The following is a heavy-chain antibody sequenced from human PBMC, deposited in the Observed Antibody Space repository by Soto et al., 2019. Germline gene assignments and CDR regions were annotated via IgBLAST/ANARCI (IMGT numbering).Heavy chain of an antibody. V-gene: IGHV3-23*01. CDR1: GFTFSSYA. Sequence: GGSLRLSCAASGFTFSSYAMSWVRQAPGKGLEWVSAISGSGGSTYYADSVKGRFTISRDNSKNTLYLQMNSLRAEDTAVYYCAKGRSPPMDMLAGSLDYWGQGTRVTV. D-gene: IGHD3-9*01. CDR3: AKGRSPPMDMLAGSLDY. CDR2: ISGSGGST. J-gene: IGHJ4*02.